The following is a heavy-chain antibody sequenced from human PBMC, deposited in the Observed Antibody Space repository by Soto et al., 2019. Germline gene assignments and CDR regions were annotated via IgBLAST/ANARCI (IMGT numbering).Heavy chain of an antibody. J-gene: IGHJ4*02. CDR2: VWFDGSHQ. CDR1: GFTYSAYG. V-gene: IGHV3-33*01. D-gene: IGHD3-9*01. Sequence: QVQLVESGGGVVQPGRSLRLSCAASGFTYSAYGMHWVRKSPGKGLEWVAVVWFDGSHQYYGDSVKGRFTISRDNSRDTVHLQMNRLRVDDTALYYCVRELGLRSFDSWGQGTLVTVSP. CDR3: VRELGLRSFDS.